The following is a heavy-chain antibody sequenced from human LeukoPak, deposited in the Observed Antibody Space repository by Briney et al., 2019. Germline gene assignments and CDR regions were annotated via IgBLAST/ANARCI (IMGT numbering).Heavy chain of an antibody. J-gene: IGHJ6*02. CDR1: GFTFSNAW. Sequence: PGGSLRLSCAASGFTFSNAWMTWVRQAPGKGLEWVGRIYRNADGGTTDYAAPVKGRFTISRDVPKNTLYLQMNSLKTEDTAVYYCTTDSYCSTTTCYASSNYYYGLDAWGQGTSVTVSS. CDR3: TTDSYCSTTTCYASSNYYYGLDA. CDR2: IYRNADGGTT. V-gene: IGHV3-15*05. D-gene: IGHD2-2*01.